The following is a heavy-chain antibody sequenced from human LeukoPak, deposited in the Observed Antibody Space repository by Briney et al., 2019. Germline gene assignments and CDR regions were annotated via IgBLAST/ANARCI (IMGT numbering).Heavy chain of an antibody. CDR2: ISGSGGST. Sequence: GGSLRLSCAASGFTFSNYGMHWVRQAPGKGLEWVSAISGSGGSTYHADSVKGRFTISRDNSKNTLYLQMNSLRAEDTAVYYCASLTGDHDYWGQGTLVTVSS. V-gene: IGHV3-23*01. D-gene: IGHD7-27*01. J-gene: IGHJ4*02. CDR1: GFTFSNYG. CDR3: ASLTGDHDY.